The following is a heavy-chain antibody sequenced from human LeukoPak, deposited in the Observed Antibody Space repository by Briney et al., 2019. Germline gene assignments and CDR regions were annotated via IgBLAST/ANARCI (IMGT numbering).Heavy chain of an antibody. J-gene: IGHJ6*04. V-gene: IGHV4-59*01. D-gene: IGHD2-21*01. Sequence: SETLSLTCTVSGDSISSYYWSWIRQPPGEGLEWIGYIYYIGSTNYNPSLKSRVTISVDTSKNQFSLKLSSVTAADTAVYYCARDLYSYMDVWGKGTTVTISS. CDR2: IYYIGST. CDR1: GDSISSYY. CDR3: ARDLYSYMDV.